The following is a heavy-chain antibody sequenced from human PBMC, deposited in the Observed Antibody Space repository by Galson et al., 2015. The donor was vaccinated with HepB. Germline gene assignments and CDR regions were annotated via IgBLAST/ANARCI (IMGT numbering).Heavy chain of an antibody. Sequence: SVKVSCKASGYTFTSYAMHWVRQAPGQRLEWMGWVNAGNGNTKYSQKFQGRVTITRDTSASTAYMELSSLRSEDTAVYYCARDEVPLPRLGYCSSTSCYYYYYYGMDVWGQGTTVTVSS. CDR3: ARDEVPLPRLGYCSSTSCYYYYYYGMDV. V-gene: IGHV1-3*01. D-gene: IGHD2-2*03. CDR2: VNAGNGNT. J-gene: IGHJ6*02. CDR1: GYTFTSYA.